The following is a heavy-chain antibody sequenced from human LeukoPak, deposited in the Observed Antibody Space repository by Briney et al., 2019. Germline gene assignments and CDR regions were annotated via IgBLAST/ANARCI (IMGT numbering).Heavy chain of an antibody. CDR3: AQDLYSGRRNFDY. J-gene: IGHJ4*02. CDR2: TSGSGDIT. Sequence: PGVSLRLSCAASGFTFSTYAMSWVRQAPGKGLEWVSATSGSGDITYYADSVKGRFTISRHNSKNTLYLQMNSLRAEDTAVYYCAQDLYSGRRNFDYWGQGTLVTVSS. D-gene: IGHD1-26*01. CDR1: GFTFSTYA. V-gene: IGHV3-23*01.